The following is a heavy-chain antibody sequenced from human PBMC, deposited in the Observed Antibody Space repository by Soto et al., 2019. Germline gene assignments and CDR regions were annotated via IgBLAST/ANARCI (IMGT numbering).Heavy chain of an antibody. V-gene: IGHV3-33*01. CDR2: IWHDGNHK. CDR3: ARAHYSAYDRGDYFYYGMDV. D-gene: IGHD5-12*01. J-gene: IGHJ6*02. Sequence: QAQLEEFGGGVVQPGGSLRLYCVTSGFMFNSYGMHWVRQAPGKGLEWVAVIWHDGNHKFYGDSVKGRFSISRDKSKNTVDLQMNSLRAEDTAVYYCARAHYSAYDRGDYFYYGMDVWGLGTTVTVSS. CDR1: GFMFNSYG.